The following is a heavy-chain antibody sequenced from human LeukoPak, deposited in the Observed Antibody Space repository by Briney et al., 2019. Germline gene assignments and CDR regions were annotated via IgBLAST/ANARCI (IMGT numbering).Heavy chain of an antibody. CDR2: IYYSGST. D-gene: IGHD5-24*01. V-gene: IGHV4-59*08. CDR3: AKRDGYNSYYFDY. J-gene: IGHJ4*02. CDR1: GGSISSYY. Sequence: SETLSLTCTVSGGSISSYYWSWIRQPPGKGLEWIGYIYYSGSTKYNPSLKSRVTISVDTSKNQFSLKLSSVTAADTAVYYCAKRDGYNSYYFDYWRQGTLVTVSS.